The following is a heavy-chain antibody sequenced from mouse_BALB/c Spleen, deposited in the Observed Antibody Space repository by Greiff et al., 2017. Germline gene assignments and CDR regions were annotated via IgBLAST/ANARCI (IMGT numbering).Heavy chain of an antibody. Sequence: DVKLVESGGGLVKPGGSLKLSCAASGFTFSSYAMSWVRQTPEKRLEWVATISSGGSYTYYPDSVKGRFTISRDNAKNTLYLQMSSLRSEDTAMYYCARDPYYFDYWGQGTTLTVSS. J-gene: IGHJ2*01. V-gene: IGHV5-9-3*01. CDR3: ARDPYYFDY. CDR1: GFTFSSYA. CDR2: ISSGGSYT.